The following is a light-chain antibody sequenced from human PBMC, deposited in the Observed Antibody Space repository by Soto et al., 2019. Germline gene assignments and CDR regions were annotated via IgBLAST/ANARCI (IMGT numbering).Light chain of an antibody. J-gene: IGLJ3*02. CDR2: SND. CDR1: SSNIGSNT. V-gene: IGLV1-44*01. CDR3: AACDDSLNGWV. Sequence: QSVLTQAPSASGTPGQRVTISCSGSSSNIGSNTVTWYQQLPGTAPKLLIYSNDQRPSGVPDRFSGSKSGTSASLAIAGLQSEDEADYYCAACDDSLNGWVFGGGTKLTVL.